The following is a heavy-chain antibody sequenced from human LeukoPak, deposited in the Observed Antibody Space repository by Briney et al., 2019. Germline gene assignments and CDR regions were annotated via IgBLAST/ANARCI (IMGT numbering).Heavy chain of an antibody. Sequence: SETLSLTCAVSGGSISSGGSSWSWIRQPPGKGLEWIGYIYHSGSTYYNPSLKSRVTISVDRSKNQFSLKLSSVTAADTAVYYCARAGGLYCSSTSCYTNYYGMDVWGQGTTVTVSS. CDR3: ARAGGLYCSSTSCYTNYYGMDV. V-gene: IGHV4-30-2*01. D-gene: IGHD2-2*02. CDR2: IYHSGST. CDR1: GGSISSGGSS. J-gene: IGHJ6*02.